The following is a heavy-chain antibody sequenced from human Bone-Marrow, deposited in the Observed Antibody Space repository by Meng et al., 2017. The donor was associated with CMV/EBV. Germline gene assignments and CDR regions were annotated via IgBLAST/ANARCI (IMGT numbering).Heavy chain of an antibody. CDR2: INWNGGST. V-gene: IGHV3-20*04. CDR1: GFTVSSNY. J-gene: IGHJ4*02. CDR3: ARGSALTGTQNDY. Sequence: GGSLRLSCAASGFTVSSNYMSWVRQAPGKGLEWVSGINWNGGSTGYADSVKGRFTISRDNAKNSLYLQMNSLRAEDTALYYCARGSALTGTQNDYWGQGTLVTVSS. D-gene: IGHD1-7*01.